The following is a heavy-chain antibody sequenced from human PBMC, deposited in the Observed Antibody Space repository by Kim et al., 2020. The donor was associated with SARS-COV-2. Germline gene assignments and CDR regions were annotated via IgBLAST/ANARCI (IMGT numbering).Heavy chain of an antibody. J-gene: IGHJ3*02. Sequence: GRFTISRDNSKNTLYLQMNSLRAEDTAVYYCAREMRADYYDSSGYDAFDIWGQGTMVTVSS. CDR3: AREMRADYYDSSGYDAFDI. V-gene: IGHV3-30*07. D-gene: IGHD3-22*01.